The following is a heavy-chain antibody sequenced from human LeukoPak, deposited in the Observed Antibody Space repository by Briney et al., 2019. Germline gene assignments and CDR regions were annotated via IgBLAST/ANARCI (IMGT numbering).Heavy chain of an antibody. CDR1: GGSISGYY. CDR2: IFYSGST. J-gene: IGHJ4*02. CDR3: ARQVLGGYNSRFDY. V-gene: IGHV4-59*01. D-gene: IGHD5-24*01. Sequence: SETLSLTCTVSGGSISGYYWSWIRQPPGKGLEWIAYIFYSGSTNYNPSFDSRVTISVDMSNNQFSLKLNSVTAADTAVYYCARQVLGGYNSRFDYWGLGTLVTVSS.